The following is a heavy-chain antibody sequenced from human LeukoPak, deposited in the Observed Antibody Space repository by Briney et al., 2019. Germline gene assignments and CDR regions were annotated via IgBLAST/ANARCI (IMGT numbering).Heavy chain of an antibody. Sequence: WVRQATGXGLEWVSAIGTAGDTYYPGSVKGRFTISRENAKNSLYLQMNSLRAGDTAVYYCARDVGMIAAGLWGQGTLVTVSS. CDR2: IGTAGDT. D-gene: IGHD6-13*01. V-gene: IGHV3-13*01. J-gene: IGHJ4*02. CDR3: ARDVGMIAAGL.